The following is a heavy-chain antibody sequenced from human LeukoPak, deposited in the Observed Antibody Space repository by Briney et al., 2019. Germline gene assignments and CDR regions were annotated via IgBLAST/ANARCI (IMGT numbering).Heavy chain of an antibody. CDR2: INPNSGGT. CDR3: AVLDSSGYSDYFDY. Sequence: GASVKVSCKTSGYTFTGYYMHWVRQAPGQGLEWMGWINPNSGGTNYAQKFQGRVTMTRDTSISTAYMELSRLRSDDTAVYYCAVLDSSGYSDYFDYWGQGTLVTVSS. D-gene: IGHD3-22*01. CDR1: GYTFTGYY. V-gene: IGHV1-2*02. J-gene: IGHJ4*02.